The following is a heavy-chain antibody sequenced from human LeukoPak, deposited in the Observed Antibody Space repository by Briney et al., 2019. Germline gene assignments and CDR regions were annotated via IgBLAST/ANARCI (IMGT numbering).Heavy chain of an antibody. CDR1: GFTFSSYA. CDR3: AKGIEYCSSTSCSAPVDP. D-gene: IGHD2-2*01. Sequence: GGSLRLSCAASGFTFSSYAMSWGRQAPGKGLEWVSAISGSGGSTYYADSVKGRFTISRDNSKNTLYLQMNSLRAEDTAVYYCAKGIEYCSSTSCSAPVDPWGQGTLVTVSS. V-gene: IGHV3-23*01. CDR2: ISGSGGST. J-gene: IGHJ5*02.